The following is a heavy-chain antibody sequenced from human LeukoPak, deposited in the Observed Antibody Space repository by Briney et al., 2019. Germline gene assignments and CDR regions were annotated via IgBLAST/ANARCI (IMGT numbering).Heavy chain of an antibody. CDR2: IWYDGSNK. J-gene: IGHJ3*01. CDR3: ARIRLGSGIGVFYG. CDR1: GFTLSSLG. Sequence: PGGSLPHSWSASGFTLSSLGMHWVRQAPGKGLAWVAVIWYDGSNKYYADSVKGRFTISRDNAKNSLYLQMNSLRAEDTAVYYRARIRLGSGIGVFYGWSQGTMVTVSS. D-gene: IGHD3-10*01. V-gene: IGHV3-33*01.